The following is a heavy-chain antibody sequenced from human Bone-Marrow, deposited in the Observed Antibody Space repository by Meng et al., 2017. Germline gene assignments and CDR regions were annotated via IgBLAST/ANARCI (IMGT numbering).Heavy chain of an antibody. CDR3: ARLYDYGDYAGLTEFDI. J-gene: IGHJ3*02. CDR1: GFTFSNYS. Sequence: GESLKISCAASGFTFSNYSMNWVRQAPGKGLEWVSSISSSSYIYYADSVKGRFTISRDNAKNSLYLQMNSLRAEDTAVYYCARLYDYGDYAGLTEFDIWGQGTMVTVSS. CDR2: ISSSSYI. D-gene: IGHD4-17*01. V-gene: IGHV3-21*01.